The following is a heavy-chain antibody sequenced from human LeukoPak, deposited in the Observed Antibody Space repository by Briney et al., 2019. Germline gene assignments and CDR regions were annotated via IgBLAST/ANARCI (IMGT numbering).Heavy chain of an antibody. CDR1: GFTVTSYY. CDR3: ARVYWHENAEYLPN. V-gene: IGHV3-66*01. D-gene: IGHD2-15*01. CDR2: IYSDDSA. J-gene: IGHJ1*01. Sequence: GGSLRLSCAASGFTVTSYYMSWVRQAPGKGLEWVSVIYSDDSAHYAESVKGRFTVSTDHSTNTLYLQMNNLRAEDTAVFYCARVYWHENAEYLPNWGQGTLVTVSS.